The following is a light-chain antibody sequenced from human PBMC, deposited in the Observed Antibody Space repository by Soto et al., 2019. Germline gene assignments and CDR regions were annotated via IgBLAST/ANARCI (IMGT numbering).Light chain of an antibody. Sequence: EVVLTQSPATLSVSPGDRATLSCRASQSVSRNLAWYQQKPGKAPRLLIYGASTRATGVPARFSGSGSATEFTLSISSLQSDDVAVYYCQQYGDWPPETFGQGTKLEI. CDR1: QSVSRN. V-gene: IGKV3-15*01. J-gene: IGKJ2*01. CDR2: GAS. CDR3: QQYGDWPPET.